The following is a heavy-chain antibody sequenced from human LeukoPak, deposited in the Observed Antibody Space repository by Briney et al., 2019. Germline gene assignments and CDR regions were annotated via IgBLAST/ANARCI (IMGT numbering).Heavy chain of an antibody. CDR2: IYHTGST. CDR1: GASISGSGYY. CDR3: AKSDGYGLIDY. J-gene: IGHJ4*02. V-gene: IGHV4-39*01. D-gene: IGHD2-21*02. Sequence: SETLTLTCAVSGASISGSGYYWGWIRQPPGMELQWIGNIYHTGSTYYNASLRSRVTISIDTSKNQFSLRLNSVTAADTAMYYCAKSDGYGLIDYWGQGTLVTVSS.